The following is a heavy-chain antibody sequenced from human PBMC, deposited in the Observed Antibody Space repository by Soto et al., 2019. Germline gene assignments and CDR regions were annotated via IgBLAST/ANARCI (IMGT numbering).Heavy chain of an antibody. CDR2: IYYSGST. Sequence: MSLTCTVSGGSISSGDYYWSWIRQPPGKGLEWIGYIYYSGSTYYNPSLKSRVTISVDTSKNQFSLKLSSVTAADTAVYYCARSSDYGEGFDPWGQGTLVTVSS. CDR1: GGSISSGDYY. CDR3: ARSSDYGEGFDP. V-gene: IGHV4-30-4*01. D-gene: IGHD4-17*01. J-gene: IGHJ5*02.